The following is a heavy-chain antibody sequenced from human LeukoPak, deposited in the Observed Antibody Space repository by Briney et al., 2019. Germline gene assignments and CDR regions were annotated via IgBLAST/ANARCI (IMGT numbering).Heavy chain of an antibody. CDR1: GGSISSRNW. D-gene: IGHD6-13*01. J-gene: IGHJ5*02. CDR3: ARTKLGGIAAAGWFDP. Sequence: SETLSLTCAVSGGSISSRNWWSWVRQPPGKGLEWIGEIYHSGSTNYNPSLKSRVTISVDKSKIQFSLKLSSVTAADTAVYYCARTKLGGIAAAGWFDPWGQGTLVTVSS. V-gene: IGHV4-4*02. CDR2: IYHSGST.